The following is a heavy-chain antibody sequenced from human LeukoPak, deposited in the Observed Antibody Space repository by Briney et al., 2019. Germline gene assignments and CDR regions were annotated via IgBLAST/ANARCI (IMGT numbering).Heavy chain of an antibody. CDR1: GYTFTSYY. CDR2: INPSGGGT. Sequence: ASVKVSCKASGYTFTSYYMHWVRQAPGQGLEWMGIINPSGGGTYYAQKFQGRVTMTRDTSTSTVYMELSSLRSEDTAVYYCARDLYSYGRLFDYWGQGTLVTVSS. J-gene: IGHJ4*02. V-gene: IGHV1-46*01. CDR3: ARDLYSYGRLFDY. D-gene: IGHD5-18*01.